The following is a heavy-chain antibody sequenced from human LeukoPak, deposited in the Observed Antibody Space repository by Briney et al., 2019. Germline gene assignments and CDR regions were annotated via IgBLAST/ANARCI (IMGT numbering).Heavy chain of an antibody. J-gene: IGHJ4*02. CDR1: GGSISSYY. CDR2: IYYSGST. V-gene: IGHV4-59*08. Sequence: SETLSLTCTVSGGSISSYYWSWIRQPPGKGLEWIGYIYYSGSTNYNPSLKSRVTISVDTSKNQFSLKLSSVTAADTAVYYCARALRSIAAAGPFDYWGQGTLVTVSS. CDR3: ARALRSIAAAGPFDY. D-gene: IGHD6-13*01.